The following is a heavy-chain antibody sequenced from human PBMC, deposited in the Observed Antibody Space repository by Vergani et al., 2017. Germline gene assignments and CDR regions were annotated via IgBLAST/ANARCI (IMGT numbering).Heavy chain of an antibody. CDR3: ATSYGSGSYPIDFDY. CDR1: GFSLSNARMG. D-gene: IGHD3-10*01. Sequence: QVTLKESGPVLVKPTETLTLTCTVSGFSLSNARMGVSWIRQPPGKALEWLAHIFSNDEKSYSTSLKSRLTISKDTSKSQVVLTMTNMDPVDTATYYWATSYGSGSYPIDFDYWGQGTLVTVSS. CDR2: IFSNDEK. J-gene: IGHJ4*02. V-gene: IGHV2-26*01.